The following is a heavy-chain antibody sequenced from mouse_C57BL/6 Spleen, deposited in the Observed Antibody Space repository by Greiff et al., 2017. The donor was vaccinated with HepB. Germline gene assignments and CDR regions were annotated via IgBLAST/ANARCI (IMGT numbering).Heavy chain of an antibody. V-gene: IGHV1-15*01. CDR3: TSPFITTVVPYYAMDY. CDR1: GYTFTDYE. Sequence: VKLVESGAELVRPGASVTLSCKASGYTFTDYEMHWVKQTPVHGLEWIGAIDPETGGTAYNQKFKGKAILTADKSSSTAYMELRSLTSEDSAVYYCTSPFITTVVPYYAMDYWGQGTSVTVSS. D-gene: IGHD1-1*01. CDR2: IDPETGGT. J-gene: IGHJ4*01.